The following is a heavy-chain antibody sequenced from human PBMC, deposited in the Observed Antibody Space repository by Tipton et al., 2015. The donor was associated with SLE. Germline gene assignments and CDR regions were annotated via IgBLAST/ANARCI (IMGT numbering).Heavy chain of an antibody. J-gene: IGHJ2*01. Sequence: SLRLSCAASGFTFSSYAMHWVRQAPGKGLEYVSAISSNGGSTYYANSVKGRFTISRDNSKNTLYLQMNSLRAEDTAVYYCAKSDYGVYWYFDLWGRGTLVTVSS. CDR2: ISSNGGST. CDR3: AKSDYGVYWYFDL. V-gene: IGHV3-64*01. CDR1: GFTFSSYA. D-gene: IGHD4-17*01.